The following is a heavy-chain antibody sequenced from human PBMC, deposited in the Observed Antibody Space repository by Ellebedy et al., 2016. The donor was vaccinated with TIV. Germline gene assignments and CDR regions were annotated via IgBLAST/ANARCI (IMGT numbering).Heavy chain of an antibody. CDR1: GFSFRDHY. V-gene: IGHV3-71*01. D-gene: IGHD3-22*01. CDR2: IRGTAYGGTT. CDR3: ARDGNYFDSTDDAMDV. Sequence: GESLKISCAASGFSFRDHYMDWVRQAPGKGLEWVGFIRGTAYGGTTECAASVKGRFTISRDNSKNTLQLQMNSLRAEDTAVYYCARDGNYFDSTDDAMDVWGQGNTVTVSS. J-gene: IGHJ6*02.